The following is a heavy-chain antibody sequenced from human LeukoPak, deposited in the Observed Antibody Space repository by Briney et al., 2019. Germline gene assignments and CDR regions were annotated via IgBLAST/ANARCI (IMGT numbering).Heavy chain of an antibody. CDR1: GFTFSSYW. Sequence: PGGSLRLSCAASGFTFSSYWMSWVRKAPGKGLEWVANIKQDGSEKYYVDSVKGRFTISRDNAKNSLYLQMNSLRAEDTAVYYCARDPPGDAFDIWGQGTMVTVSS. CDR3: ARDPPGDAFDI. J-gene: IGHJ3*02. CDR2: IKQDGSEK. V-gene: IGHV3-7*03.